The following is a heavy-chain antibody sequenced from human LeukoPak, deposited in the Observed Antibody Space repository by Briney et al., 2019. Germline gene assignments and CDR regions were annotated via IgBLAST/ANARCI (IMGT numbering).Heavy chain of an antibody. CDR1: GGSISSGGYS. CDR2: IYHSGST. CDR3: AREANYYGSGSYSYGMDV. V-gene: IGHV4-30-2*01. J-gene: IGHJ6*02. D-gene: IGHD3-10*01. Sequence: PSETLSLTCAVSGGSISSGGYSWSWTRQPPGTGLEWIGYIYHSGSTYYNPSLKSRVTISVDRSKNQFSLKLSSVTAADTAVYYCAREANYYGSGSYSYGMDVWGQGTTVTVSS.